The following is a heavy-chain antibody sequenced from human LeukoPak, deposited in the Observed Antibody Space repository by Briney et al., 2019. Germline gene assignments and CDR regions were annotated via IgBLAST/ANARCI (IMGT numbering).Heavy chain of an antibody. D-gene: IGHD2-2*01. J-gene: IGHJ5*02. CDR3: ARARGDIVVVPAAIWFDP. CDR2: IKSNSGGT. V-gene: IGHV1-2*02. Sequence: ASLKVSCKASGYTFTGYYMHWVRQAPGQGLEWMGWIKSNSGGTNYAQKFQGRVSMTRDTSISTAYMELSRLRSDDTAVYYCARARGDIVVVPAAIWFDPWGQGTLVTVSS. CDR1: GYTFTGYY.